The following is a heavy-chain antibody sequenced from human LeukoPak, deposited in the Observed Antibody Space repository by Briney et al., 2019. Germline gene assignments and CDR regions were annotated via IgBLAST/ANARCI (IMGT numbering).Heavy chain of an antibody. J-gene: IGHJ5*02. CDR3: ARAYGGNDNWFDP. CDR2: IYSGGST. CDR1: GSTVSSNY. Sequence: GGSLRLSCAASGSTVSSNYMSWVRQAPGKGLEWVSVIYSGGSTYYADSVKGRFTISRDNSKNTLYLQMNSLRAEDTAVYYCARAYGGNDNWFDPWGQGTLVTVSS. D-gene: IGHD4-23*01. V-gene: IGHV3-53*01.